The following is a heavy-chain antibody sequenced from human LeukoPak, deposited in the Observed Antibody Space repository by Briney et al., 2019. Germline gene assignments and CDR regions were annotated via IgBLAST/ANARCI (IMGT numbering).Heavy chain of an antibody. CDR3: ATKKGPYGDYYMEV. J-gene: IGHJ6*03. Sequence: GASVKVSCKASGYTFTRYDITWVRQAPGQGLEWMGWISAYNGDTKLTQKFQGRVTMTTYTSTSTGYMERRSLRSDHTAVYYCATKKGPYGDYYMEVWGKGTTVTVSS. CDR2: ISAYNGDT. V-gene: IGHV1-18*01. D-gene: IGHD4-17*01. CDR1: GYTFTRYD.